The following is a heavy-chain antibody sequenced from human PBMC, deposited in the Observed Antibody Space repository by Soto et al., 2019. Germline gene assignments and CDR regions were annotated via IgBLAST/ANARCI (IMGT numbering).Heavy chain of an antibody. CDR1: GFTFTSSA. CDR2: IVVGSGNT. D-gene: IGHD4-17*01. V-gene: IGHV1-58*01. Sequence: ASVKVSCTASGFTFTSSAVQWVRQARGQRLEWIGWIVVGSGNTNYAQKFQERVTITRDMSTSTAYMELNSLKTEDTAVYYCTSSTVTTPEGYYYYGMDVWGQGTTVTVSS. J-gene: IGHJ6*02. CDR3: TSSTVTTPEGYYYYGMDV.